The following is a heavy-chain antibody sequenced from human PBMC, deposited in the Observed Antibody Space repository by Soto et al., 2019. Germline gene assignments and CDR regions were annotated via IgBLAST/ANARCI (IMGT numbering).Heavy chain of an antibody. V-gene: IGHV3-30*18. D-gene: IGHD1-7*01. Sequence: GGSLRLSCAASGFTFSSYGMHWVRQAPGKGLEWVAVISYDGSNKYYADSVKGRFTISRDNSKNTPYLQMNSLRAEDTAVYYCAKDGSSRTGTTSPYYFDYWGQGTLVTVSS. J-gene: IGHJ4*02. CDR2: ISYDGSNK. CDR3: AKDGSSRTGTTSPYYFDY. CDR1: GFTFSSYG.